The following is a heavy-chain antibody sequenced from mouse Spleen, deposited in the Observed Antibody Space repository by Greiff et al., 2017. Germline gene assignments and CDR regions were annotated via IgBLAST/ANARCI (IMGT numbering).Heavy chain of an antibody. CDR1: GYTFTDYE. D-gene: IGHD2-13*01. V-gene: IGHV1-15*01. CDR2: IDPETGGT. CDR3: TRYLIYYGDYVAMDY. Sequence: QVQLQQSGAELVRPGASVTLSCKASGYTFTDYEMHWVKQTPVHGLEWIGAIDPETGGTAYNQKFKGKAILTADKSSSTAYMELRSLTSEDSAVYYCTRYLIYYGDYVAMDYWGQGTSVTVSS. J-gene: IGHJ4*01.